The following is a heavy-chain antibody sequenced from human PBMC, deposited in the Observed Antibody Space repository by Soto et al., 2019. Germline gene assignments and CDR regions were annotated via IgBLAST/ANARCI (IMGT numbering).Heavy chain of an antibody. CDR1: DGSTSSSNYY. D-gene: IGHD3-22*01. Sequence: QLLASGPGLVKPSETLSLTCIVSDGSTSSSNYYWGWIRQPPGKGLEWIGSIYKSGGTKYNPSLKSRVTISIDTSKNQFSLNLNSVTAADTAVYYCARYQASSMIDYWGQGTLVTVSS. CDR3: ARYQASSMIDY. V-gene: IGHV4-39*01. CDR2: IYKSGGT. J-gene: IGHJ4*02.